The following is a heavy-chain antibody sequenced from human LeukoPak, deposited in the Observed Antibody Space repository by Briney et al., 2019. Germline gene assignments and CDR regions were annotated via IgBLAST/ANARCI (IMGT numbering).Heavy chain of an antibody. CDR3: ARDRGGTKYYYDSSGPLYYMDV. CDR1: GYTFTSYG. V-gene: IGHV1-18*01. CDR2: ISAYNGNT. J-gene: IGHJ6*03. Sequence: ASVTVSCKASGYTFTSYGISWVRQAPGQGLEWMGWISAYNGNTNYAQKLQGRVTMTTDTSTSIAYMELRSLRSDDTAVYYCARDRGGTKYYYDSSGPLYYMDVWGKGTTVTVAS. D-gene: IGHD3-22*01.